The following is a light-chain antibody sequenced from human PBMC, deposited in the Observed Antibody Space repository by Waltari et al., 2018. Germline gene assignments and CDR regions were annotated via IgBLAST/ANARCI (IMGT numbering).Light chain of an antibody. CDR2: DAS. CDR3: QQYNNWA. CDR1: RSISRL. J-gene: IGKJ1*01. V-gene: IGKV1-5*01. Sequence: DIQMTQSPSTLSASVGDRVTIPCRASRSISRLWAWYPQAPGKPPKLLIYDASSLQSGVPSRFSGSGSGTEFTLTISSLQPDDFVTYYCQQYNNWAFGQGTKVEIK.